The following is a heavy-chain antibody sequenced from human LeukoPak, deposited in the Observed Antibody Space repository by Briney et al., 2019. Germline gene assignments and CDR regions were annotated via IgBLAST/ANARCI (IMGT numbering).Heavy chain of an antibody. CDR3: ARDRHYGDYGWDAFDI. CDR2: ISYDGSNK. Sequence: GGSLRLSCAASGFTFSSYAMHWVRQAPGKGLEWVAVISYDGSNKYYADSVKGRFTISRDNSKNTLYLQMNSLRAEDTAVYYCARDRHYGDYGWDAFDIWGQGTMVTVSS. J-gene: IGHJ3*02. D-gene: IGHD4-17*01. CDR1: GFTFSSYA. V-gene: IGHV3-30-3*01.